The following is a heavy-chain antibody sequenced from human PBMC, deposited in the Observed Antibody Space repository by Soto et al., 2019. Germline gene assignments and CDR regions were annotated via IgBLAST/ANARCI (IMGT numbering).Heavy chain of an antibody. CDR3: VTSRVSIAVAGETEYYFDY. CDR2: VNPNSGVT. J-gene: IGHJ4*02. D-gene: IGHD6-19*01. CDR1: GYTFTGYY. V-gene: IGHV1-2*04. Sequence: ASVKVSCKTSGYTFTGYYIHWVRQAPGQGLEWMGWVNPNSGVTNYAQKFQGWVTMTRDTSISTAYMELSRLRSDDTAVYYCVTSRVSIAVAGETEYYFDYWGQGTLVTVSS.